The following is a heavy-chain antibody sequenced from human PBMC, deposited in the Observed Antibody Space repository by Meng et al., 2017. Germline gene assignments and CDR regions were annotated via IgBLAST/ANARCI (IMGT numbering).Heavy chain of an antibody. V-gene: IGHV3-30*01. CDR3: ARELYLAEFDP. CDR1: GFTFSSYA. D-gene: IGHD2-2*02. Sequence: QVQRVESGGGVVQPGRSLRLSCAASGFTFSSYAMHWVRQAPGKGLEWVAVISYDGSNKYYADSVKGRFTISRDNSKNTLYLQMNSLRAEDTAVYYCARELYLAEFDPWGQGTLVTVSS. CDR2: ISYDGSNK. J-gene: IGHJ5*02.